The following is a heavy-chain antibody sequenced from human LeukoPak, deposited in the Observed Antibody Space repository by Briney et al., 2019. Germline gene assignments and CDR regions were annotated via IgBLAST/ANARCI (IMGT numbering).Heavy chain of an antibody. CDR1: GGSISSGGYS. CDR2: IYHSGST. Sequence: SQTLSLTCAVSGGSISSGGYSWSWIRQPPGKGLEWIGYIYHSGSTYYNPSLKSRVTISVDRSKNQFSLKLSSVTAADMAVYYCARVGDAFDIWGQGTMVTVSS. V-gene: IGHV4-30-2*01. J-gene: IGHJ3*02. CDR3: ARVGDAFDI.